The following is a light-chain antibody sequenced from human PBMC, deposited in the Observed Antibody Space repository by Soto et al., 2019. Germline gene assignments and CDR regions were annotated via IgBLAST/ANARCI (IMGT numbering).Light chain of an antibody. V-gene: IGLV2-14*03. CDR2: DVS. J-gene: IGLJ2*01. Sequence: QSARTQPASVSGSPGQSITISCTGTSSDVGGYNYVSWYQQHPGKVPKLMIYDVSNRPSGVSDRFSGSKSGNTASLTISGLQAEDEADYYCSSYSSTNTPVIFGGGTKLTVL. CDR3: SSYSSTNTPVI. CDR1: SSDVGGYNY.